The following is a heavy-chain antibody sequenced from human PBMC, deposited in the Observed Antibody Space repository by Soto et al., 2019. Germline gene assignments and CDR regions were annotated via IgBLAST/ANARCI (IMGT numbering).Heavy chain of an antibody. V-gene: IGHV4-30-4*01. D-gene: IGHD3-3*01. CDR1: GGSISSGDYY. CDR3: AREAAGHITILGVAPGGSLDV. Sequence: QVLLQESGPGLVKPSQTLSLTCTVSGGSISSGDYYWSWIRQPPGKGLEWIGYISDRGSTYYNPSLESRISISADTSNNQFSLKLSSLTASDTAVYSCAREAAGHITILGVAPGGSLDVWGQGTTVTVSS. J-gene: IGHJ6*02. CDR2: ISDRGST.